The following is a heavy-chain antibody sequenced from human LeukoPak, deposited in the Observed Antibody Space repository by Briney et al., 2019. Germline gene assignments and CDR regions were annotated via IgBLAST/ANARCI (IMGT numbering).Heavy chain of an antibody. CDR3: ARGGSSGWYSFFGVDY. J-gene: IGHJ4*02. D-gene: IGHD6-19*01. V-gene: IGHV3-7*01. CDR1: GFTFSSYW. Sequence: GGSLRLSCAASGFTFSSYWMSWVRQAPGKGLEWVANIKQDGSEKYYVDSVKGRFTISRDNAKNSLYLQMNSLRAEDTAVYYCARGGSSGWYSFFGVDYWGQGTLVTVSS. CDR2: IKQDGSEK.